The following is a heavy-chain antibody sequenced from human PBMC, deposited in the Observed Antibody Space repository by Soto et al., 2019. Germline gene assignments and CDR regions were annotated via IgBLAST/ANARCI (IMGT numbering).Heavy chain of an antibody. Sequence: AETVSRTCTVAGGSISTYYWSWIRQPPGKGLEWIGYIYYSGTTNYNPSLKSRVTISVDASKKQFSLKLTSVTAAHTAVYACTREIFLRIYESAYDHPDGGFDICGQGPMVTVS. D-gene: IGHD2-8*02. J-gene: IGHJ3*02. V-gene: IGHV4-59*01. CDR1: GGSISTYY. CDR2: IYYSGTT. CDR3: TREIFLRIYESAYDHPDGGFDI.